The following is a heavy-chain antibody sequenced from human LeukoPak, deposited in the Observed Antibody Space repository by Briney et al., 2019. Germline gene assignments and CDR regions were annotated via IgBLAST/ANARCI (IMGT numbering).Heavy chain of an antibody. CDR3: AREVPYSSSWYPRGRHNWFDP. V-gene: IGHV1-18*01. D-gene: IGHD6-13*01. J-gene: IGHJ5*02. CDR2: ISAYNGNT. Sequence: GASVKVSCKASGYTFTSCGISWVRQAPGQGLEWMGWISAYNGNTNYAQKLQGRVTMTTDTSTSTAYMELRSLRSDDTAVYYCAREVPYSSSWYPRGRHNWFDPWGQGTLVTVSS. CDR1: GYTFTSCG.